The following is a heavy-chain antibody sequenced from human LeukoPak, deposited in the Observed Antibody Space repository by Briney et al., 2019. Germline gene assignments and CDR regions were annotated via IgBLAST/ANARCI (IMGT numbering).Heavy chain of an antibody. D-gene: IGHD3-9*01. Sequence: SVKVSCKASGGTFSSYAISWVRQAPGQGLEWMGGIIPIFGTANYAQKSQGRVTITADESTSTAYMELSSLRSEDTAVYYCATSTHHLLTGYYNWFDPWGQGTLVTVSS. CDR1: GGTFSSYA. CDR2: IIPIFGTA. J-gene: IGHJ5*02. V-gene: IGHV1-69*13. CDR3: ATSTHHLLTGYYNWFDP.